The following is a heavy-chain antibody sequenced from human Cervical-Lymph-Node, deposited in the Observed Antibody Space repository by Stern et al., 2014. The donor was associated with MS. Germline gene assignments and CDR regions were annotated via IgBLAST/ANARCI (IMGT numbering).Heavy chain of an antibody. Sequence: EVQLVESGGGLVQPGGSLRLSCAASGFTFSSYWMHWVRQAPGKGLVWVSRVHTDGSSTSYADSMKGRFTISRDNAKNTLYLQMNSLRGEDTAVYYCARGYYFDDWGQGTLVTVSS. CDR3: ARGYYFDD. CDR2: VHTDGSST. V-gene: IGHV3-74*02. CDR1: GFTFSSYW. J-gene: IGHJ4*02.